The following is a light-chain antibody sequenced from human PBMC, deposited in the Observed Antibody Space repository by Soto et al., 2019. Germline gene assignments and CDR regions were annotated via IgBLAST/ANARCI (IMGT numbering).Light chain of an antibody. J-gene: IGKJ5*01. V-gene: IGKV3-15*01. CDR1: VSVRTD. CDR2: GAS. CDR3: QQRNSWPPIT. Sequence: EIVMTPSPDTLSLSPGQRATLSCRGSVSVRTDLAWYQQKPGQAPRLLIYGASTRAAGVPVRFSGSGSGSEFTLTIDTLQSEDFALYYCQQRNSWPPITFGQGTRLEIK.